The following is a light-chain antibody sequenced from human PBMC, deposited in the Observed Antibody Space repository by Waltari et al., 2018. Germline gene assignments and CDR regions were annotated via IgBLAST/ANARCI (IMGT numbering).Light chain of an antibody. J-gene: IGLJ2*01. Sequence: YELTQPPSVSVSPGQTVSITCSGGKLEDKYVCWYQQKTGQSPVLVMHQDSRRPSGVPERFSGSSSGNTATLTISGTQVMDEADYYCQAWDSISDVVFGGGTRLTVL. CDR1: KLEDKY. V-gene: IGLV3-1*01. CDR3: QAWDSISDVV. CDR2: QDS.